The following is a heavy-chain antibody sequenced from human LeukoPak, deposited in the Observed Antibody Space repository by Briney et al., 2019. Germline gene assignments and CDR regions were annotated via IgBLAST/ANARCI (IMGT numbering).Heavy chain of an antibody. CDR1: GGTFSSYT. J-gene: IGHJ4*02. Sequence: SVKVSCKASGGTFSSYTISWVRQAPGQGLEWMGRIIPILGIANYAQKFQGRVTITADKSTSTAYMELSSLRSEDTAVYYCARGFIKLGRDGYNYSDYWGQGTLVTVSP. CDR3: ARGFIKLGRDGYNYSDY. D-gene: IGHD5-24*01. V-gene: IGHV1-69*02. CDR2: IIPILGIA.